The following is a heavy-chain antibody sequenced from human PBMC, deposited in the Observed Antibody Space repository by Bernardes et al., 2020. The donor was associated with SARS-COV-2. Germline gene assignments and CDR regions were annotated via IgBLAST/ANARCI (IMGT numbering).Heavy chain of an antibody. CDR2: ISAYNGNT. CDR3: ARASVLTPPNWFDP. V-gene: IGHV1-18*01. Sequence: ASVKVSCMASGYTFTSYGISWVRQAPGQGLEWMGWISAYNGNTNYAQKLQGRVTMTTDTSTSTAYMELRSLRSDDTALYYCARASVLTPPNWFDPWGQGTLVTVSS. J-gene: IGHJ5*02. D-gene: IGHD3-9*01. CDR1: GYTFTSYG.